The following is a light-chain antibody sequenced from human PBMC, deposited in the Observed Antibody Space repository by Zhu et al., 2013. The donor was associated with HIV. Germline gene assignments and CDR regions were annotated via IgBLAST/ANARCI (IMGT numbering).Light chain of an antibody. J-gene: IGKJ4*01. CDR2: ATS. V-gene: IGKV1-39*01. CDR1: QSIDNY. Sequence: DIQMTQSPSSLSASVGDRVTITCRASQSIDNYLNWYQQKPGQAPKLLIYATSSLQSGVPSRFSGSGSGTDFTLSISSLQPEDFASYYCQQSRSAPLTFGGGTKVEIK. CDR3: QQSRSAPLT.